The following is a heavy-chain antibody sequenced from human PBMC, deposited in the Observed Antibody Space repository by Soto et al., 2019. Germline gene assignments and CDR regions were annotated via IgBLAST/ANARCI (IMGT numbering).Heavy chain of an antibody. CDR3: TRESNDGYSNSKWAFDD. J-gene: IGHJ4*02. CDR1: GFTFSSYG. V-gene: IGHV3-30*03. D-gene: IGHD2-21*02. CDR2: ISFDGRTT. Sequence: QVQLVESGGGVVQPGRSLRLSCAASGFTFSSYGMHWVRQAPGKGLEWVAVISFDGRTTYYADSVKGRFTISRDNSENTLYLQMSNLRAEDTAVYYCTRESNDGYSNSKWAFDDWGQGSLVTVSS.